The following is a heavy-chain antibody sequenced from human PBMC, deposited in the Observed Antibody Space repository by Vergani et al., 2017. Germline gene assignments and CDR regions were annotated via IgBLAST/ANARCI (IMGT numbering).Heavy chain of an antibody. CDR3: AKDLESWYGSSDDYYYSMDV. J-gene: IGHJ6*02. CDR2: ISYDGSNK. D-gene: IGHD6-13*01. V-gene: IGHV3-30*18. CDR1: GFTFSSYG. Sequence: QVQLVESGGGVVQPGRSLRLSCAASGFTFSSYGMHWVRQAPGKGLEWVAVISYDGSNKYYADSVKGRFTISGDNSKRTLYLQMNSRRAEDTAVYYCAKDLESWYGSSDDYYYSMDVWAKGPRSPSP.